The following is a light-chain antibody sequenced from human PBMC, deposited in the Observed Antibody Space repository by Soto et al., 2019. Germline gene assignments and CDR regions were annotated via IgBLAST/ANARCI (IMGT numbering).Light chain of an antibody. CDR3: MQTLQAPWA. CDR2: LGS. V-gene: IGKV2-28*01. J-gene: IGKJ1*01. CDR1: QSLLHSNGYTY. Sequence: DIVMTQSPLSLPVTPGEPASISCRSSQSLLHSNGYTYLDWYLQKPGQSPQLVIYLGSNRASGVPDRFSGSGTGTDLTLRISRVEAEDVGVYYCMQTLQAPWAFGQGTKVEIK.